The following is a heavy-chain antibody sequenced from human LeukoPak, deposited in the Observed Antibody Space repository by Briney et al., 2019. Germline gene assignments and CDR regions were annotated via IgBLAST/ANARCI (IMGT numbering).Heavy chain of an antibody. CDR3: ARATDISSWYLAY. Sequence: GASVKVSCKASGYTFTGYYMHWARQAPGQELEWMGWLSPNSGDTKFAQKFQGRVTMTRDTSISTAYMELSRLRSDDTAVYYCARATDISSWYLAYWGQGTLVTVSS. D-gene: IGHD6-13*01. CDR1: GYTFTGYY. V-gene: IGHV1-2*02. J-gene: IGHJ4*02. CDR2: LSPNSGDT.